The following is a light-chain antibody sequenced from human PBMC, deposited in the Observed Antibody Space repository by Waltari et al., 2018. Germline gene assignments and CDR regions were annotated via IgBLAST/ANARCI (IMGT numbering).Light chain of an antibody. CDR3: QQYNDWPPLT. J-gene: IGKJ4*01. CDR1: QSVSSF. CDR2: GAS. Sequence: EVEMTQSPATLSLSPGERATLSCRASQSVSSFLAWYQQEPGQAPRRLIYGASTRATGIPARLSGSGSGTEFTLNISSLRSEDFAVYYCQQYNDWPPLTFGGGTKVEIK. V-gene: IGKV3-15*01.